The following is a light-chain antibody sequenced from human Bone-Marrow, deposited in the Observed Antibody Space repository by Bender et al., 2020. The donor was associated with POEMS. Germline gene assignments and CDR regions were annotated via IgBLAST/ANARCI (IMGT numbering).Light chain of an antibody. CDR3: AVLDDSLNGWV. CDR2: PSH. J-gene: IGLJ3*02. CDR1: SSNIGAHA. V-gene: IGLV1-44*01. Sequence: QSVLTQPPSASGTPGQRVTISCSGGSSNIGAHAVNWYQHLPGTAPKLLIYPSHRRPSEVPDRFSGSRSGTSASLAISGLQSEDEADYYGAVLDDSLNGWVFGGETKRTVL.